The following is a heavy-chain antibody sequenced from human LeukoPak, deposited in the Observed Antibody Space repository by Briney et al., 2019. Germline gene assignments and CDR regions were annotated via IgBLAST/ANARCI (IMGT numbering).Heavy chain of an antibody. D-gene: IGHD3-22*01. J-gene: IGHJ4*02. Sequence: ASVKVSCKASGYTFTSYYMHWVRQAPGQGLEWMGWINPNSGGTNYAQKFQGRVTMTRDTSISTAYMELSRLRSDDTAVYFCASSFPYYYDIAYWGQGTLVTVSS. CDR3: ASSFPYYYDIAY. V-gene: IGHV1-2*02. CDR1: GYTFTSYY. CDR2: INPNSGGT.